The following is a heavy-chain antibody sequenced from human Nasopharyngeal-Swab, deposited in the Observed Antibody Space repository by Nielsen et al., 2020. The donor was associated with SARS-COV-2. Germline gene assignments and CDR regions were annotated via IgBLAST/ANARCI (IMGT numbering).Heavy chain of an antibody. J-gene: IGHJ4*01. D-gene: IGHD2-8*01. V-gene: IGHV3-23*05. Sequence: GGSLRLSCSTSGFTFSRSVMSWVRQAPGKGMEWVSSIDGSGINTYYADSVKGRFTVSRDNFRNTLYLQMSSLRVGDTATYYCAKEMGDWGQGILVTVSS. CDR2: IDGSGINT. CDR1: GFTFSRSV. CDR3: AKEMGD.